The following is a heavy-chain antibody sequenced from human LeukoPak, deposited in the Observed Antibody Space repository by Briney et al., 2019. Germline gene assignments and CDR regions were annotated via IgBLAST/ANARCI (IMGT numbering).Heavy chain of an antibody. D-gene: IGHD2-2*01. J-gene: IGHJ4*02. CDR1: GGSISSSSYY. CDR3: ARQLGYCSSTSCYADKVDY. CDR2: IYYSGST. V-gene: IGHV4-39*01. Sequence: ASETLSLTCTVSGGSISSSSYYWGWIRQPPGKGLEWIGSIYYSGSTYYSPSLKSRVTISVDTSKNQFSLKLSSVTAADTAVYYCARQLGYCSSTSCYADKVDYWGQGTLVTVSS.